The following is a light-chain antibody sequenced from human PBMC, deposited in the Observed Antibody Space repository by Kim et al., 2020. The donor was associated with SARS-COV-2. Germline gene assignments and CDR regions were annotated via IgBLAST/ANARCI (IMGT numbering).Light chain of an antibody. CDR3: QQRSSRPYT. CDR1: QNIANS. J-gene: IGKJ2*01. Sequence: SLSLGERATLSCRASQNIANSLMWYQQKPGQAPTLLIYDASTRATGIAVRFSGSGSGTDFTLTISSLGPEDFAVYYCQQRSSRPYTFGQGTKLEI. V-gene: IGKV3-11*01. CDR2: DAS.